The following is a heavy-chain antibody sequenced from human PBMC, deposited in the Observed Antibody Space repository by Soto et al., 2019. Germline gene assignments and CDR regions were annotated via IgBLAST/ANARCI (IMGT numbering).Heavy chain of an antibody. CDR2: MSYDGART. Sequence: PGGSLRLSCATSGFTFTSFTMHWVRQAPGKGLEWIAVMSYDGARTDYADAVKGRFTISRDTSKNTLYLQMNNLRPDDTAMYYCARDRPYGDTNWFDPWGQGTLVTVS. V-gene: IGHV3-30-3*01. J-gene: IGHJ5*02. D-gene: IGHD4-17*01. CDR3: ARDRPYGDTNWFDP. CDR1: GFTFTSFT.